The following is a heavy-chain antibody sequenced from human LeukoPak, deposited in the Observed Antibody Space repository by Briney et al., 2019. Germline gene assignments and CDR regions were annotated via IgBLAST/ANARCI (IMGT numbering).Heavy chain of an antibody. J-gene: IGHJ4*02. Sequence: SETLSLTCAVYGGSFSGYYWSWIRQPPGKGLEWIGEINHSGSTNYNPSLKSRATISVDTSKNQFSLKLSSVTAADTAVYYCARDRYYYDSSGYFSHGPDYWGQGTLVTVSS. CDR1: GGSFSGYY. D-gene: IGHD3-22*01. CDR2: INHSGST. CDR3: ARDRYYYDSSGYFSHGPDY. V-gene: IGHV4-34*01.